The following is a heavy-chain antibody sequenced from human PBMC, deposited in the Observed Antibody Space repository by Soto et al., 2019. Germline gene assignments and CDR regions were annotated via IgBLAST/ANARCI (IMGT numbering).Heavy chain of an antibody. J-gene: IGHJ4*02. Sequence: GASVKVSCKASGGTFSSYAISWVRQAPGQGLEWMGGIIPIFGTANYAQKFHGRVTITADESTSTAYMELSSLRSEDTAVYYCARETSGNKLRLGYWGQGTLVTVSS. V-gene: IGHV1-69*13. CDR1: GGTFSSYA. D-gene: IGHD3-10*01. CDR3: ARETSGNKLRLGY. CDR2: IIPIFGTA.